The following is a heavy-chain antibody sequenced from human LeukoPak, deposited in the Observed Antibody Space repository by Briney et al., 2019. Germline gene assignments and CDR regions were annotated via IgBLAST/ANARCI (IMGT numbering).Heavy chain of an antibody. CDR2: IDSGGST. D-gene: IGHD6-13*01. Sequence: GGSLRLSCAASGFTVSSNYMSWVRQAPGKGLEWVSVIDSGGSTYYADSVKGRFTISRDNSKNTLYLQMNSLRAEDTAVYYCARDVRAAGYNWFDPWGQGTLVTVSS. J-gene: IGHJ5*02. CDR3: ARDVRAAGYNWFDP. V-gene: IGHV3-66*02. CDR1: GFTVSSNY.